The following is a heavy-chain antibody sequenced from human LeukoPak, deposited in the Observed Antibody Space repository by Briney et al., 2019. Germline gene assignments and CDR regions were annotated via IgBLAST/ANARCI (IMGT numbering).Heavy chain of an antibody. CDR2: ISWNSGSK. V-gene: IGHV3-9*01. CDR3: AKSSGDSYFDF. J-gene: IGHJ4*02. D-gene: IGHD3-10*01. Sequence: SGGSLRLSCAASGFTFDDYAMHWVRQPPGKGLEWVSGISWNSGSKGYADSVKGRFTISRDNAKNSLYLQMHSLRAEDTVLYYCAKSSGDSYFDFWGQGTLVTVSS. CDR1: GFTFDDYA.